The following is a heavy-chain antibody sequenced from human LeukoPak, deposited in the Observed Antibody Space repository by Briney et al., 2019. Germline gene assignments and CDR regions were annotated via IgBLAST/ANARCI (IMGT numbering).Heavy chain of an antibody. CDR2: IIPIFGTA. V-gene: IGHV1-69*13. J-gene: IGHJ6*02. CDR1: GGTFSSYA. CDR3: ARMYYYDSSGYYYYYYGMDV. Sequence: SVTVSCTASGGTFSSYAISWARQAPGQGLEWMGGIIPIFGTANYAQKFQGRVTITADESTSTAYMELSSLRSEDTAVYYCARMYYYDSSGYYYYYYGMDVWGQGTTVTVSS. D-gene: IGHD3-22*01.